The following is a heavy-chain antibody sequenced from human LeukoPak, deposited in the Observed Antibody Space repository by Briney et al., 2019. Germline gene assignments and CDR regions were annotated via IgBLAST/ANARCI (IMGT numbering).Heavy chain of an antibody. CDR1: GFTVSSNY. Sequence: AGGSLRLSCAASGFTVSSNYMSWVRQAPGKGLEWVSVIYSGGSTYYADSVKGRFTISRDNSKNTLYLQMNSLRAEDTAVYYCARESITMVRGVSYGMDVWGQGTTVTVSS. V-gene: IGHV3-53*01. D-gene: IGHD3-10*01. CDR2: IYSGGST. CDR3: ARESITMVRGVSYGMDV. J-gene: IGHJ6*02.